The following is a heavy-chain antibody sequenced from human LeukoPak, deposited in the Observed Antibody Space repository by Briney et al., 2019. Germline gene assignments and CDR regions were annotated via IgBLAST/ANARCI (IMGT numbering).Heavy chain of an antibody. D-gene: IGHD3-3*01. CDR2: ISSSGGTI. CDR3: SRVPYDFWSGYHYYFDY. CDR1: GFTFSSYE. J-gene: IGHJ4*02. V-gene: IGHV3-48*03. Sequence: GGSLRLSCAASGFTFSSYEMTWVRQAPGKGLEWVSYISSSGGTIYYADSVKGRFTISRDNAKNSLYLQMNSLRAEDTAVYYCSRVPYDFWSGYHYYFDYWGQGTLVTVSS.